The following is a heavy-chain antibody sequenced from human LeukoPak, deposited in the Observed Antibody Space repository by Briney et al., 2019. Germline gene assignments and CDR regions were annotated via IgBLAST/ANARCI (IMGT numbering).Heavy chain of an antibody. CDR3: ARGEKGSSSGSINY. Sequence: PSETLSLTCTVSGGSINSGTYYWSWTRQPAGKGLEWIGRMYTSGSTNHNPSLESRVTISVDTSKNQFSLKLSSVTAADTAVYYCARGEKGSSSGSINYWGQGTLVTVSS. CDR1: GGSINSGTYY. J-gene: IGHJ4*02. D-gene: IGHD6-6*01. CDR2: MYTSGST. V-gene: IGHV4-61*02.